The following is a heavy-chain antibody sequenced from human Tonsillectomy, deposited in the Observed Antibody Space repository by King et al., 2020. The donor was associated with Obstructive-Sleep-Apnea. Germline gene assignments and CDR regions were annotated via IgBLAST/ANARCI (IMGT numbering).Heavy chain of an antibody. J-gene: IGHJ4*02. V-gene: IGHV3-49*03. CDR1: GFTFGDYA. CDR3: TRDLGYYDTSGYLGFY. Sequence: VQLVESGGGLVQPGRSLRLSWTASGFTFGDYAMSWFRQAPGKGLEWVGFIRRKVYGGTTEYAESLKGRFTISRDDSKSIAYLQMTSLKTEDTAVYYCTRDLGYYDTSGYLGFYWGQGTLVTVSS. D-gene: IGHD3-22*01. CDR2: IRRKVYGGTT.